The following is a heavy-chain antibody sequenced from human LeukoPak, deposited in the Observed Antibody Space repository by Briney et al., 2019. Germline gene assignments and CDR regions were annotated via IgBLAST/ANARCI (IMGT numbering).Heavy chain of an antibody. D-gene: IGHD3-10*01. CDR3: ARDGRWFGEPLDY. J-gene: IGHJ4*02. CDR1: GGSISRSSYY. Sequence: SETLSLTCTVSGGSISRSSYYWGWIRQPPGKGLEWIGSIYYSGSTYYNPSLKSRVTISVDTSKNQFSLKLSSVTAADTAVYYCARDGRWFGEPLDYWGQGTLVTVSS. CDR2: IYYSGST. V-gene: IGHV4-39*07.